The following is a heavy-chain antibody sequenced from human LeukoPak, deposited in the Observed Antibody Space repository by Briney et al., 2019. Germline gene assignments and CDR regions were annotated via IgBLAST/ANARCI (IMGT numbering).Heavy chain of an antibody. J-gene: IGHJ6*03. CDR2: IKQDGSEK. Sequence: GGSLRLSCAASGFTFSSYWMSWVRQAPGKGLEWVANIKQDGSEKYYVDSVKGRFTISRDNAKNSLYLQMNSLRAEDTAVYYCARSSSWYSAPLYYYYMDVWGKGTTVTVSS. CDR3: ARSSSWYSAPLYYYYMDV. D-gene: IGHD6-13*01. V-gene: IGHV3-7*01. CDR1: GFTFSSYW.